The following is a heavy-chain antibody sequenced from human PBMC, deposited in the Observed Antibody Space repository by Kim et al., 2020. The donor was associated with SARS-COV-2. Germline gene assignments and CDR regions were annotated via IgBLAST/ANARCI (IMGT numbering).Heavy chain of an antibody. Sequence: KGRVTISVDTSKNQFSLKLSSVTAADTAVYYCARVVIQLWFNGNYYMDVWGKGTTVTVSS. J-gene: IGHJ6*03. D-gene: IGHD5-18*01. V-gene: IGHV4-34*01. CDR3: ARVVIQLWFNGNYYMDV.